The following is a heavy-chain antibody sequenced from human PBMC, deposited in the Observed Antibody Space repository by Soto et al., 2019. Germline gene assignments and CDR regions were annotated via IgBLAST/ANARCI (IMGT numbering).Heavy chain of an antibody. CDR2: ISSSSSTI. V-gene: IGHV3-48*01. D-gene: IGHD4-17*01. CDR1: GFTFSSYS. J-gene: IGHJ3*02. CDR3: AKEQNDYGDPDAFDI. Sequence: GGSLRLSCAASGFTFSSYSMNWVRQAPGKGLEWVSYISSSSSTIYYADSVKGRFTISRDNSKNTLYLQMNSLRAEDTAVYYCAKEQNDYGDPDAFDIWGQGTMVTVSS.